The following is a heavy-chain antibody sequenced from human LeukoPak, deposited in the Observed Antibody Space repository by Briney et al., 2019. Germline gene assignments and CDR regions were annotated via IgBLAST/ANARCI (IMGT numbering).Heavy chain of an antibody. D-gene: IGHD5-18*01. Sequence: GGSLRLSCAVSGYSFNRHGMHWVRQAPGKGLEWVALIWFDGSIKHYADSVKGRFTISRDNSKNMLYLQMNSLRAEDTAVYYCVSLFGDRYGRLDYWGQGTLVTVSS. CDR2: IWFDGSIK. CDR1: GYSFNRHG. J-gene: IGHJ4*02. CDR3: VSLFGDRYGRLDY. V-gene: IGHV3-33*01.